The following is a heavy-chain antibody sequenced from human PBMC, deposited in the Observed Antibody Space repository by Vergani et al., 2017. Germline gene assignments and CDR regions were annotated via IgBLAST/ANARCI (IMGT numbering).Heavy chain of an antibody. D-gene: IGHD5-18*01. CDR2: IYHSGST. Sequence: QVQLQESGPGLVKPSETLSLTCAVSGYSISSGYYWGWIRQPPGKGLEWIGSIYHSGSTYYNPSLKSRVTISVDTSKNQFSLQLNSVTPEDTAVYYCACSYGYTKTEDLHPPYYYMDVWGKGTTVTVSS. V-gene: IGHV4-38-2*01. J-gene: IGHJ6*03. CDR3: ACSYGYTKTEDLHPPYYYMDV. CDR1: GYSISSGYY.